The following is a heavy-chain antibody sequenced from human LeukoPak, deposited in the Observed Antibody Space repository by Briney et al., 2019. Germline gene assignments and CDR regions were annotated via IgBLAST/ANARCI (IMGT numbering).Heavy chain of an antibody. CDR3: AKPSGSYYGYYYYYYMDV. V-gene: IGHV3-23*01. J-gene: IGHJ6*03. Sequence: GGSLRLSCAASGFTFSSYAMSWVRQAPGKWLEWVSAISGSGGSTYYADSVKGRFTISRDNSKNTLYLQMNSLRAEDTAVYYCAKPSGSYYGYYYYYYMDVWGKGTTVTVSS. CDR2: ISGSGGST. CDR1: GFTFSSYA. D-gene: IGHD1-26*01.